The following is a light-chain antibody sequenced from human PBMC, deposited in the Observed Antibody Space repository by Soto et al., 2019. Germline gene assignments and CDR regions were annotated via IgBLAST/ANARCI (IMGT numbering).Light chain of an antibody. V-gene: IGKV3-15*01. CDR2: GTS. Sequence: EIVMTQSPVALSVSPGERAALFCRASQSVGMNFAGYQQRPGQAPRVLLYGTSTRATGVPDRFSGSGSGTDITFTINRLQSEDCEVYYCKQYNNWQYTFGQGTKLEIK. J-gene: IGKJ2*01. CDR1: QSVGMN. CDR3: KQYNNWQYT.